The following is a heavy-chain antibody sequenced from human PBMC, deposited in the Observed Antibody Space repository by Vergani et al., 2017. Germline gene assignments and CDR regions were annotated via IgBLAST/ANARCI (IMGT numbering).Heavy chain of an antibody. J-gene: IGHJ5*02. D-gene: IGHD6-19*01. V-gene: IGHV4-39*01. CDR1: GASIRSSNHY. CDR3: ARRSSVEWLVKLGWIDP. Sequence: QLQLQESGPGLVKPSATLSLTCSVSGASIRSSNHYWGSIRQPPGKGLEWIASIYYIGSTYYNPSLESRVTISIDTSNNQFSLKLRSVTAADTAVYFCARRSSVEWLVKLGWIDPWGQGILVTVSS. CDR2: IYYIGST.